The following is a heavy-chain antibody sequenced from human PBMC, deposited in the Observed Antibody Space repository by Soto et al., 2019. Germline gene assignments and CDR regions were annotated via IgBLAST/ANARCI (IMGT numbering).Heavy chain of an antibody. D-gene: IGHD1-20*01. CDR1: GGAFTNYS. CDR3: AIWSNWNPLYYRGMDV. Sequence: SVKVSCKVSGGAFTNYSLNWVRHAPGQGLEWLGGIIPLHNTSNYSLKLLGRGSVTADISSNTVYMHLSGLTSDDTATYYCAIWSNWNPLYYRGMDVWGQGTTVTVSS. J-gene: IGHJ6*02. V-gene: IGHV1-69*08. CDR2: IIPLHNTS.